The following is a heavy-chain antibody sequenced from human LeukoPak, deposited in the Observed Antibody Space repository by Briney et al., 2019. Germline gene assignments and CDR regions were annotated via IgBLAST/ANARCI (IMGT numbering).Heavy chain of an antibody. Sequence: SETLSLTCAVYGGSFSGYYWSWIRHPPGKGREWIGEINHSGSTNYNPSLKSRVTISVDTSKNQFSLKLSSVTAADTAVYYCAIGGIAPVAFDIWGQGTMVTVSS. CDR1: GGSFSGYY. CDR3: AIGGIAPVAFDI. J-gene: IGHJ3*02. CDR2: INHSGST. D-gene: IGHD6-13*01. V-gene: IGHV4-34*01.